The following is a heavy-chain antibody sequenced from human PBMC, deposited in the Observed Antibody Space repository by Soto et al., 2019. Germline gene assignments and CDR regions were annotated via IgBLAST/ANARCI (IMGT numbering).Heavy chain of an antibody. CDR3: TLIAVAGTGDY. CDR1: GFTFSSYA. Sequence: GGSLRLSCAASGFTFSSYAMSWVRQAPGKGLEWVSAISGSGGSTYYADSVKGRFTISGDNSKNTLYLQMNSLRAEDTAVYYCTLIAVAGTGDYWGQGTLVTVSS. CDR2: ISGSGGST. D-gene: IGHD6-19*01. J-gene: IGHJ4*02. V-gene: IGHV3-23*01.